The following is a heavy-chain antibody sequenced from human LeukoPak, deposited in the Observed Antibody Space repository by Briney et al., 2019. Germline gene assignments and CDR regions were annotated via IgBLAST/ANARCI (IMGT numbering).Heavy chain of an antibody. Sequence: ETLGLTCTDPGGGISSYYWSWLRQYTGKGLEWIGRIYTSGSTNYNPSLKSRVTMSVDTSKNQFSLKLSSVTAADTAVYYCARDLRGVHYYYYMDVWGKGTTVTVSS. J-gene: IGHJ6*03. V-gene: IGHV4-4*07. CDR1: GGGISSYY. CDR3: ARDLRGVHYYYYMDV. D-gene: IGHD3-10*01. CDR2: IYTSGST.